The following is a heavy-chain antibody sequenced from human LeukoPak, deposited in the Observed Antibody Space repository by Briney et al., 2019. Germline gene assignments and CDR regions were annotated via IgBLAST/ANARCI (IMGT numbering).Heavy chain of an antibody. D-gene: IGHD2-8*01. J-gene: IGHJ4*02. CDR2: TNGDGSDT. V-gene: IGHV3-74*01. CDR1: GFTFSAFW. Sequence: GGSLRLSCAASGFTFSAFWMHWVRQVPGKGLVWISRTNGDGSDTTYADSVKGRFTISRDNAKNSLYLQMNSLRAEDTAVYYCARDTRMVYPRRDWTHFDYWGQGTLVTVSS. CDR3: ARDTRMVYPRRDWTHFDY.